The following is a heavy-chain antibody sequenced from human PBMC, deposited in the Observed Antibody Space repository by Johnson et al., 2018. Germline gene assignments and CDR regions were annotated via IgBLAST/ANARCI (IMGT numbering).Heavy chain of an antibody. J-gene: IGHJ3*02. CDR3: ARLWAYCGGDCLDAFDI. CDR2: IRSSSRII. CDR1: GFTFSTYS. D-gene: IGHD2-21*02. V-gene: IGHV3-48*02. Sequence: EVRLVESGGGLVQPGGTLRLSCTASGFTFSTYSMNWVRQAPGKGLEWGSSIRSSSRIIYYADSVQGRFTISRDNDKNSLYLQMNSLRDEDTAVYYCARLWAYCGGDCLDAFDIGGQGTMVTVSS.